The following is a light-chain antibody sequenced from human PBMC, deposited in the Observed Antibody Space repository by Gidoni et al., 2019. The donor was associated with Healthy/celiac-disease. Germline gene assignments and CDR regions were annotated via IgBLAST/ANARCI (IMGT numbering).Light chain of an antibody. CDR1: QGISNY. J-gene: IGKJ1*01. CDR2: AAS. Sequence: DLHITQSPSALSASVGDRVTITRRASQGISNYLAWFQQKPGKAPKSRIYAASSLQSGVPSKCSGSGSGTDFTLTISSLQSEDFAIYYCQQYNSYPWTFXXXTKVEIK. CDR3: QQYNSYPWT. V-gene: IGKV1-16*02.